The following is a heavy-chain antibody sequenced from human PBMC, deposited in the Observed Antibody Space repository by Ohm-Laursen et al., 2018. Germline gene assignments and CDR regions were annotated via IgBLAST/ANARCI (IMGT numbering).Heavy chain of an antibody. CDR3: TTGLYSN. D-gene: IGHD4-11*01. J-gene: IGHJ4*02. V-gene: IGHV3-15*01. CDR2: IKSKTDGGTA. Sequence: SLRLSCTAPGFTFSSYAMSWVRQAPGKGLEWVGRIKSKTDGGTADYAAPVKGRFTISRDDSKNTLYLQMNSLKTEDTAVYYCTTGLYSNWGQGTLVTVSS. CDR1: GFTFSSYA.